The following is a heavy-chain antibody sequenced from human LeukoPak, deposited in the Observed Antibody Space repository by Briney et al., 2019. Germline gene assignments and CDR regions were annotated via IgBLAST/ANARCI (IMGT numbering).Heavy chain of an antibody. V-gene: IGHV4-4*07. D-gene: IGHD2-21*02. J-gene: IGHJ4*02. Sequence: TSETLSLTCTVSGGSINSYYWSWIRQPAGKGLEWIGRVYSSGNTNYNPSLKSRVSMSVDTSKNQFSLKLTSVTAADTAVYYCARGGKATVVTMWGQGILVTASS. CDR1: GGSINSYY. CDR3: ARGGKATVVTM. CDR2: VYSSGNT.